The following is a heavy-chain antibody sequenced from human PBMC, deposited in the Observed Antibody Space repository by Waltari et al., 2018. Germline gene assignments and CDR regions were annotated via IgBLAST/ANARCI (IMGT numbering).Heavy chain of an antibody. Sequence: QVPLQQFCAGLLKPSETLSLTCAVYGGSFSGYYWSWIRQPPGKGLEWIGEINHSGSTNYNPSLKSRVTISVDTSKNQFSLKLSSVTAADTAVYYCARQGAAGYDAFDIWGQGTMVTVSS. CDR1: GGSFSGYY. CDR3: ARQGAAGYDAFDI. D-gene: IGHD6-13*01. J-gene: IGHJ3*02. CDR2: INHSGST. V-gene: IGHV4-34*01.